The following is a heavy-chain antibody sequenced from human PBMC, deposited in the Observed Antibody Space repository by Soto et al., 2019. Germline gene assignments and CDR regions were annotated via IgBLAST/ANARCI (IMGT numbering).Heavy chain of an antibody. CDR3: ARVFYGIDV. Sequence: SETLSLTCTVSGGSISGFYWSWIRQPAGRGLEWIGLIYASGTTNYNPSLKSRVTMSLDSSKSQFSLKLSSVTAADSAVYYCARVFYGIDVWGQGTKVTVSS. J-gene: IGHJ6*02. CDR2: IYASGTT. V-gene: IGHV4-4*07. CDR1: GGSISGFY.